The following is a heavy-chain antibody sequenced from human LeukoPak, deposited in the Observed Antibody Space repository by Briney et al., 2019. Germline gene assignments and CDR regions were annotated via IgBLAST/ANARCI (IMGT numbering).Heavy chain of an antibody. D-gene: IGHD3-10*01. J-gene: IGHJ4*02. CDR3: VHSTTLVGGFLSFDF. CDR1: GFSLTSPGEG. CDR2: IDNNDDK. V-gene: IGHV2-5*01. Sequence: SGPTLVNPTQTLTLTCTFSGFSLTSPGEGVGWIRQPPGEPLEFLTLIDNNDDKRYSPSLQSRLTITRDTSENRVALTVTNMAPVNTATYSCVHSTTLVGGFLSFDFGALGSWATVSS.